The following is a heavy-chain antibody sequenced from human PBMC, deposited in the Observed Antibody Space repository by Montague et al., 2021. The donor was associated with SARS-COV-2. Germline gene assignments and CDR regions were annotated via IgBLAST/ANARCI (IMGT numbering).Heavy chain of an antibody. V-gene: IGHV3-20*02. CDR1: GFTFDDYG. CDR2: ISRSGDRT. CDR3: SRGGGMIRGVVDF. Sequence: SLSLSFSASGFTFDDYGMSWVRQVPGKGLQWVSGISRSGDRTAYGDSVKGRFTISRDSAKNSLYLQMNSLRVEDTAFYHCSRGGGMIRGVVDFWGQGILVSVSS. J-gene: IGHJ4*02. D-gene: IGHD3-10*01.